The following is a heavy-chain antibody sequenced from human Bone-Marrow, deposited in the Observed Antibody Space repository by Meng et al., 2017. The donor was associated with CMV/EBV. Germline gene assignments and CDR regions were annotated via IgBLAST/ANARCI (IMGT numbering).Heavy chain of an antibody. D-gene: IGHD5-12*01. CDR1: GYSISSGYY. CDR2: IYHSGST. CDR3: ARKGKGGYSGYDRGYYFDY. Sequence: SETLSLTCTVSGYSISSGYYWGWVRQPPGKGLEWIGSIYHSGSTNYNPSLKSRVTISVDTSKNQFSLKLSSVTAADTAVYYCARKGKGGYSGYDRGYYFDYWGERTLATVSS. V-gene: IGHV4-38-2*02. J-gene: IGHJ4*02.